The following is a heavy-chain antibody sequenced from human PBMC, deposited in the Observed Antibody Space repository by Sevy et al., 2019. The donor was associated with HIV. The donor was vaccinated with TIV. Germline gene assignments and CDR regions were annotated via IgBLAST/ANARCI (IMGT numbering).Heavy chain of an antibody. J-gene: IGHJ4*02. D-gene: IGHD3-22*01. CDR1: VFTFSSYW. Sequence: GGSLRLSCAASVFTFSSYWTTWVRQAPGKGLEWVANIKQDMSEKYYADSVKGRFTISRDNARNSLYLQMESLRAEDTAVYYCARAQQVTMLVVIGGLYFDFWGQGTLVTVSS. CDR2: IKQDMSEK. V-gene: IGHV3-7*01. CDR3: ARAQQVTMLVVIGGLYFDF.